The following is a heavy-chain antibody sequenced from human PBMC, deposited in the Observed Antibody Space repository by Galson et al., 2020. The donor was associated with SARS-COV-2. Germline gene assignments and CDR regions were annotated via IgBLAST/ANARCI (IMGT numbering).Heavy chain of an antibody. D-gene: IGHD3-16*01. CDR3: ARVPLDRFCSCGPGWGGFFDY. J-gene: IGHJ4*02. V-gene: IGHV3-7*05. Sequence: GGSLRLSCVGSAFTFSSYSMNWVRQAPGKGLEWVANIKKDGSGKFYAGSVEGRFTISRDNAKNSLFLQMNSLRAEDTAVYYCARVPLDRFCSCGPGWGGFFDYLGQGTLVTVSS. CDR2: IKKDGSGK. CDR1: AFTFSSYS.